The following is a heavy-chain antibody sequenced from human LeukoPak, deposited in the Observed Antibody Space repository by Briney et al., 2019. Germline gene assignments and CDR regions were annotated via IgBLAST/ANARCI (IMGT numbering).Heavy chain of an antibody. Sequence: PSETLSLTCTVSGGSINSGGSYWGWIRQPPGKGLKWIGSIYYSGSTYYNPSLKSRVTISVDTSKNQFSLKLSSVTAADTAVYYCAMSNYDSSGYAGGIDYWGQGTLVTVSS. V-gene: IGHV4-39*07. CDR1: GGSINSGGSY. J-gene: IGHJ4*02. CDR3: AMSNYDSSGYAGGIDY. CDR2: IYYSGST. D-gene: IGHD3-22*01.